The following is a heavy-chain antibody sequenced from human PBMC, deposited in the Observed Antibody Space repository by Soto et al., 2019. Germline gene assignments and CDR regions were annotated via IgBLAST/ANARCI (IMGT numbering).Heavy chain of an antibody. CDR1: GYTFTSYG. J-gene: IGHJ5*02. D-gene: IGHD5-12*01. Sequence: ASVKVSCKASGYTFTSYGISWVRQAPGQGLEWMGWISAYNGNTNYAQKLQGRVTMTTDTSTSTAYMELRSRRSDDTAVYYCAREGYYYSGYDYANWFDPWGQGTLVTVSS. CDR2: ISAYNGNT. CDR3: AREGYYYSGYDYANWFDP. V-gene: IGHV1-18*01.